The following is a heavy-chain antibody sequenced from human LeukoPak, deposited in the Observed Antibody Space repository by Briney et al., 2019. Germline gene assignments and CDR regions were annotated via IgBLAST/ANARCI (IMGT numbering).Heavy chain of an antibody. CDR3: ARGVRYFDWLLRP. V-gene: IGHV1-69*05. D-gene: IGHD3-9*01. CDR2: IIPIFGTA. Sequence: GSSVKVSCKAPGGTFSSYAISWVRQAPGQGLEWMGGIIPIFGTANYAQKFQGRVTITTDESTSTAYMELSSLRSEDTAVYYCARGVRYFDWLLRPWGQGTLSPSPQ. CDR1: GGTFSSYA. J-gene: IGHJ4*02.